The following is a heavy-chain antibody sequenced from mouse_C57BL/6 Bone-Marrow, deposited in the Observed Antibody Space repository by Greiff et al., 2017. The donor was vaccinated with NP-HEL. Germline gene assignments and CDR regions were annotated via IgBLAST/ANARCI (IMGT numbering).Heavy chain of an antibody. V-gene: IGHV6-6*01. D-gene: IGHD4-1*02. Sequence: EVQLVESGGGLVQPGGSMKLSCAASGFTFSDAWMDWVRQSPEKGLEWVAEIRNKANNHATYYAESVKGRFTISRDDSKSSVYLQMNSLRAEDTGIYYCTAPTGTGAWFAYWGQGTLVTVSA. CDR1: GFTFSDAW. J-gene: IGHJ3*01. CDR2: IRNKANNHAT. CDR3: TAPTGTGAWFAY.